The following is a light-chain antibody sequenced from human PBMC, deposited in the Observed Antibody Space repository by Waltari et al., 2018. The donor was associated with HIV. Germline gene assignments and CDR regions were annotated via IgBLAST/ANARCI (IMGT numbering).Light chain of an antibody. CDR2: LNSDGSH. Sequence: QLVLTQSPSASASQGASVKLTCTLSSGHSSYAIAWHQQQPEKGPRYLMKLNSDGSHSKGDGIPDRFSGSSSGAERYLTISSLQSEDEADYYCQTWDTGILFGGGTKLTVL. V-gene: IGLV4-69*01. J-gene: IGLJ2*01. CDR1: SGHSSYA. CDR3: QTWDTGIL.